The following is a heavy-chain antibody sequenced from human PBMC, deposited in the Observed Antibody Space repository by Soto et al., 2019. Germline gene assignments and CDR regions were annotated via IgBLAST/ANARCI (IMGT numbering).Heavy chain of an antibody. V-gene: IGHV3-30-3*01. D-gene: IGHD3-22*01. CDR3: ARLGLHYYDSSGYSY. CDR2: ISYDGSNK. CDR1: GFTFSSYA. J-gene: IGHJ4*02. Sequence: GGSLRLSCAASGFTFSSYAMHWVRQAPGKGLEWVAVISYDGSNKYYADSVKGRFTISRDNSKNTLYLQMNSLRAEDTAVYYCARLGLHYYDSSGYSYWGQGTLVTVSS.